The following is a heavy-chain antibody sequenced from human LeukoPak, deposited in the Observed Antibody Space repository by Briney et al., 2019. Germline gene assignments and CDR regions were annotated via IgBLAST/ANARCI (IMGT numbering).Heavy chain of an antibody. Sequence: CGPTLVNPTQTRTLTWTFSGFSVNISGGGGGGIRQPPGKALEWLALIYWNDNKRYSTYLKRRLNITNDTSKNQVVLTMTNMDPVDTATYYCAHSLVGADYFHYWGQGTLVTVSS. CDR1: GFSVNISGGG. V-gene: IGHV2-5*01. D-gene: IGHD1-26*01. CDR3: AHSLVGADYFHY. J-gene: IGHJ4*02. CDR2: IYWNDNK.